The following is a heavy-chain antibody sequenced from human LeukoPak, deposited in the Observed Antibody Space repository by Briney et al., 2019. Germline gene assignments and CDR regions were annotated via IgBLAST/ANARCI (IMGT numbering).Heavy chain of an antibody. D-gene: IGHD5-18*01. CDR3: ARDYSYGHDGGMDV. CDR1: GFTFSSYG. CDR2: LWYDGSNK. Sequence: GGSLRLSCAASGFTFSSYGMHWVRQAPGKGLEWVAVLWYDGSNKYYADSVKGRFTISRDNSKNTLYLQMNSLRADDTAVYYCARDYSYGHDGGMDVWGQGTTVTVSS. J-gene: IGHJ6*02. V-gene: IGHV3-33*01.